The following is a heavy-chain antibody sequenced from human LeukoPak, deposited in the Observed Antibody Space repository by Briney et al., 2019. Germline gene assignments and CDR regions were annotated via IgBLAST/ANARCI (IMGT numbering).Heavy chain of an antibody. V-gene: IGHV4-39*01. CDR2: LYHNGNT. CDR1: GGSISSNNYY. Sequence: SETLSLTCTVSGGSISSNNYYWGWVRQPPGKDLEWIGTLYHNGNTYYNPSLKSRVTISVDTSRNQFSLKLSSVTAADTAVYYCASLTLWGQGTLVTVSS. CDR3: ASLTL. J-gene: IGHJ4*02.